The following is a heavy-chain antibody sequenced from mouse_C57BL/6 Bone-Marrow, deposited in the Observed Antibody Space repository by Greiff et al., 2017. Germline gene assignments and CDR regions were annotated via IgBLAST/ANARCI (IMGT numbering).Heavy chain of an antibody. D-gene: IGHD1-1*01. Sequence: VQLQQPGTELVKPGASVKLSCKASGYSFTSYWMHWVKQRPGQGLEWIGNINPSNGGTNYNEKFKSKATLTVDKSSSTAYMQLSSLTSEDSAVYYCARRVYYYGSRWDYFDYWGQGTTLTVS. J-gene: IGHJ2*01. CDR3: ARRVYYYGSRWDYFDY. V-gene: IGHV1-53*01. CDR2: INPSNGGT. CDR1: GYSFTSYW.